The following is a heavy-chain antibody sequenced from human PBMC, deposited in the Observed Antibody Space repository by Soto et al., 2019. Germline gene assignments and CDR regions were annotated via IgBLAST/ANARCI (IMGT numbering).Heavy chain of an antibody. CDR3: ASWLKGPDIGNYYYGMDV. J-gene: IGHJ6*02. D-gene: IGHD2-15*01. CDR2: IMPIFRAP. V-gene: IGHV1-69*12. Sequence: QVQLVQSGAEVKKPGSSVKVSCKASGGAFSDYAFSWVRQAPGQGLEWLGGIMPIFRAPDYAQKFQARVTITADEFTWTAYMEMNSLRSEDTAVYYCASWLKGPDIGNYYYGMDVWGQGTTVTVS. CDR1: GGAFSDYA.